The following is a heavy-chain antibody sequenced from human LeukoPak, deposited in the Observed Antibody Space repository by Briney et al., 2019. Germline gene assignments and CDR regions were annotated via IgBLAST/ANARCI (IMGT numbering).Heavy chain of an antibody. D-gene: IGHD4/OR15-4a*01. V-gene: IGHV3-30*03. CDR3: AREEYDYGLGAFDY. CDR1: GFTFSSYG. CDR2: ISSDGNLI. J-gene: IGHJ4*02. Sequence: SGGSLRLSCAASGFTFSSYGMHWVRQAPGKGQEWVAVISSDGNLIFYADSLKGRFTISRDDSRSTLYLQMNSLRVEDTALYYCAREEYDYGLGAFDYWGQGDLVTVSS.